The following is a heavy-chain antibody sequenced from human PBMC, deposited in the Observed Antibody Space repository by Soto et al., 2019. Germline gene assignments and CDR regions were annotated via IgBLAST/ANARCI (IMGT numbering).Heavy chain of an antibody. J-gene: IGHJ6*02. Sequence: QVQLVQSGAEVKKPGASVKVSCKASGYTFTSYGISWVRQAPGQGLEWMGWISAYNGNTNYAQKLRGRVTMTTDTSTSTAYMELRSRRSDDTAVYYCAGSLGYCSGGSCYSDYYYYGMDVWGQGTTVTVSS. D-gene: IGHD2-15*01. CDR3: AGSLGYCSGGSCYSDYYYYGMDV. V-gene: IGHV1-18*01. CDR2: ISAYNGNT. CDR1: GYTFTSYG.